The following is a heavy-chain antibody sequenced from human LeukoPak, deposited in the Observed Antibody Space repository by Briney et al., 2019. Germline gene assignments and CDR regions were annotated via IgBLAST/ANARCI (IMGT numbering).Heavy chain of an antibody. D-gene: IGHD2-8*01. CDR3: ARDPQGYCTNGVCWYFDL. Sequence: PGGSLRLSRAASGFTFSSYNMNWVRQAPGKGLEWVSSISSSSSYIYYADSVKGRFTISRDNAKNSLYLQMNSLRAEDTAVYYCARDPQGYCTNGVCWYFDLWGRGTLVTVSS. J-gene: IGHJ2*01. CDR1: GFTFSSYN. CDR2: ISSSSSYI. V-gene: IGHV3-21*01.